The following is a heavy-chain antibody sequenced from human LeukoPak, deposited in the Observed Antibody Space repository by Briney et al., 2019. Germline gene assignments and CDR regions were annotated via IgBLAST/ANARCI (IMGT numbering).Heavy chain of an antibody. CDR3: AREVVVVPFDY. Sequence: GGSLRLSCAASGFTFSSYSMDWVRQAPGKGLEWVSSISSSSSYIYYADSVKGRFTISRDNAKNSLYLQMNSLRAEDTAVYYCAREVVVVPFDYWGQGTLVTVSS. D-gene: IGHD2-15*01. CDR2: ISSSSSYI. J-gene: IGHJ4*02. V-gene: IGHV3-21*01. CDR1: GFTFSSYS.